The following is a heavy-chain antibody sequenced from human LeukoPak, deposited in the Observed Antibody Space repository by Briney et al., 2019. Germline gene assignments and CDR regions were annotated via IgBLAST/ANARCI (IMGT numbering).Heavy chain of an antibody. CDR1: GFTFSNYG. CDR3: ARDPLGRLPKLTTWFYYYHGMDV. CDR2: VWSDGRTK. Sequence: GGSLRLSCATSGFTFSNYGMHWVRQAPGRGLEWVAVVWSDGRTKYYADSAKDRFTISRDNGKNTLYLQMNSLTAEDAAVYYCARDPLGRLPKLTTWFYYYHGMDVWGQGTAVTVSS. J-gene: IGHJ6*02. V-gene: IGHV3-33*01. D-gene: IGHD4/OR15-4a*01.